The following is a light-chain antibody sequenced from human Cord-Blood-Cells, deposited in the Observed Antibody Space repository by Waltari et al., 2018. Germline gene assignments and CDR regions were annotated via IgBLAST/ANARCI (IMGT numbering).Light chain of an antibody. Sequence: EIVMTQSPATLSVSPGERATLSCRARQSVSRHLAWYQQKPGQAPRRLIYGASTRTTGIPRRFSGSRSGTEFTLTFSSPLSKDIAGYNCQHYNNWPLTFCQGTKVEIK. CDR1: QSVSRH. CDR3: QHYNNWPLT. CDR2: GAS. V-gene: IGKV3-15*01. J-gene: IGKJ1*01.